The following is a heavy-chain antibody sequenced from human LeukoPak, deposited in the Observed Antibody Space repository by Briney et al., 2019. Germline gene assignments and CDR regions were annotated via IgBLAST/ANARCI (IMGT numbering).Heavy chain of an antibody. CDR3: VTYAY. V-gene: IGHV3-11*04. CDR1: GFTFSDNY. J-gene: IGHJ4*02. D-gene: IGHD1-20*01. Sequence: KPGGSLRLSCAASGFTFSDNYLSWIRQAPGKVLESISYISPSVSTIYYADSVKGRFTISRYNAKNSLYLQMNSLRAEDTALYHCVTYAYWGQGTLVTVSS. CDR2: ISPSVSTI.